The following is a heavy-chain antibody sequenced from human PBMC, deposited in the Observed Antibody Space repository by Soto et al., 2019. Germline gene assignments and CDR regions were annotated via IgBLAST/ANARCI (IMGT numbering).Heavy chain of an antibody. CDR1: GVSISSYY. D-gene: IGHD2-2*01. V-gene: IGHV4-4*07. J-gene: IGHJ4*02. Sequence: QVQLQESGPGLVMPSETLSLTCNVSGVSISSYYWCWIRQSAGKGLEWIGRIYTGGSTKYNPSLQTRVTMSIDTSKNPFALRLRSVTAADTAVYFCARDRISSSRGFFDYWGQGAPVTVSS. CDR2: IYTGGST. CDR3: ARDRISSSRGFFDY.